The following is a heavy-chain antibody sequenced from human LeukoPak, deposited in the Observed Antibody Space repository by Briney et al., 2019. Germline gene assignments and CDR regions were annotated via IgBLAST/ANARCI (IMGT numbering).Heavy chain of an antibody. D-gene: IGHD3-3*01. J-gene: IGHJ4*02. Sequence: GGSLRLSCAASGFTFSDYYMSWIRQAPGKGLEWVSYISSSSSYIYYADSVKGRFTISRDNAKNSLYLQMNSLRAEDTAVYYCARDLLSGYDFWSGYYTGWYFDYWGQGTLVTVSS. V-gene: IGHV3-11*06. CDR3: ARDLLSGYDFWSGYYTGWYFDY. CDR2: ISSSSSYI. CDR1: GFTFSDYY.